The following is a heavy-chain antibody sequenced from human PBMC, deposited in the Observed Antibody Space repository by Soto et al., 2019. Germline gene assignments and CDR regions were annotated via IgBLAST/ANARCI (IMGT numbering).Heavy chain of an antibody. J-gene: IGHJ3*02. Sequence: EVQLLESGGGLVQPGGSLRLSCAASGFTFSSYAMSWVRQAPGKGLEWVSAISGSGGTTYYADYVKGRFTISRDNSKNTLYLQRNSLRAEDTAVYYCAKDTEEWVSVKGAFDIWGQGTMVTVSS. D-gene: IGHD3-3*01. CDR3: AKDTEEWVSVKGAFDI. CDR2: ISGSGGTT. CDR1: GFTFSSYA. V-gene: IGHV3-23*01.